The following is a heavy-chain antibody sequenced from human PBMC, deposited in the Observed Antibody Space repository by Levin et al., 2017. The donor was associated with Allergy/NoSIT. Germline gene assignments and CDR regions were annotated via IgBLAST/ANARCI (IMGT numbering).Heavy chain of an antibody. CDR2: ISSTGSTI. J-gene: IGHJ4*02. Sequence: GGSLRLSCAASGFTFSSYEMNWVRRAPGKGLEWVSFISSTGSTIYSADSVKGRFTISRDNAKNSLYLHMNSLRAEDTAVYYYARQLGNFWSGYNYFDYWGQGTLVTVSS. V-gene: IGHV3-48*03. CDR3: ARQLGNFWSGYNYFDY. D-gene: IGHD3-3*01. CDR1: GFTFSSYE.